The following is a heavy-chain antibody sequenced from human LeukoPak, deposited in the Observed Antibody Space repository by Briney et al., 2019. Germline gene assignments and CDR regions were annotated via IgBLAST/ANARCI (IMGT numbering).Heavy chain of an antibody. CDR2: MNPGSGNT. J-gene: IGHJ4*02. D-gene: IGHD3-22*01. CDR1: GYTFGSYD. V-gene: IGHV1-8*02. Sequence: ASVRVSCKASGYTFGSYDVNWVRKATGQGLEWMGWMNPGSGNTGYAQRFQGRVTMTRDTSTNTAYMELSGLSSEDTAIYYCARLSETAAYYYTSGYYFLGYWGQGTLVTVDS. CDR3: ARLSETAAYYYTSGYYFLGY.